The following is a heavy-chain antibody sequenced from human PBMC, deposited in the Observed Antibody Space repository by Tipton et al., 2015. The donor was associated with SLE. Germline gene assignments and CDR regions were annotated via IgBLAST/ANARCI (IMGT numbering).Heavy chain of an antibody. CDR2: IFHSGST. CDR3: AGVSRDAFEI. V-gene: IGHV4-30-2*01. CDR1: GGSVSGGGYS. D-gene: IGHD5/OR15-5a*01. Sequence: TLSLTCAVSGGSVSGGGYSWSWIRQPPGKGLEWIGNIFHSGSTYYSPSLKSRVTISVDTSKNQFSLKLSSVTAADTAVYYCAGVSRDAFEIWGQGTMVPVSS. J-gene: IGHJ3*02.